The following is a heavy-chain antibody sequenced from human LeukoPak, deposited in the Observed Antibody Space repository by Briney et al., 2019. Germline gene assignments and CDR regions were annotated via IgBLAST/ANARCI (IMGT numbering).Heavy chain of an antibody. J-gene: IGHJ4*02. CDR1: GYSISSGY. D-gene: IGHD3-22*01. CDR2: IYYSGST. CDR3: VHSSGYYSVDY. V-gene: IGHV4-38-2*02. Sequence: SETLSLTCTVSGYSISSGYWGWVRQPPGKGLEWIGSIYYSGSTYYNPSLKSRVTISVDTTKNQFSLKLSSVTAADTAVYYCVHSSGYYSVDYWGQGTLVTVSS.